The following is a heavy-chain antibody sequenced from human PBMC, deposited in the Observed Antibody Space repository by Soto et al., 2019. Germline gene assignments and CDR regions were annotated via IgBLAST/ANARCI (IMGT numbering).Heavy chain of an antibody. CDR1: GFTFSSYG. J-gene: IGHJ4*02. Sequence: PVGSLRLSCAASGFTFSSYGMHWVRQAPGKGLEWVAVFSYDGRNKYSADSVRGRFTISRDNSKNTVYLQMNSLRAEDTAVYYCAKAYIWGQGTLVTVSS. V-gene: IGHV3-30*18. D-gene: IGHD4-4*01. CDR3: AKAYI. CDR2: FSYDGRNK.